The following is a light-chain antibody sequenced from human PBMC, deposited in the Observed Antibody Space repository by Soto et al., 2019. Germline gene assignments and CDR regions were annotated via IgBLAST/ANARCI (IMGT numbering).Light chain of an antibody. CDR1: QSVSSNF. V-gene: IGKV3-20*01. CDR3: QQYGDSPRT. J-gene: IGKJ1*01. Sequence: EIVLTQSPGTLSLSPGERATLSCRASQSVSSNFLAWYQQKPGQAPRLLIYGASSRATGIPDRVSGSGSGTAFTLTINRLEPEDFAVYYCQQYGDSPRTFGQGTKVEIK. CDR2: GAS.